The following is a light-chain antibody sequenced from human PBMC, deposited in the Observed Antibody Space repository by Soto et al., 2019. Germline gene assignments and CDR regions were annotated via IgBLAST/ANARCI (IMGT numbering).Light chain of an antibody. CDR1: KNDIGAYDF. Sequence: QSVLTQPPSASGSPGQSVTISCTGTKNDIGAYDFVSWYQHHPGKAPRLIIYEVVQRPSGAPDRFSGSKSGNTASLTVSGLQAADEADYFCKSYAGSNTYVFGSGTKVTVL. J-gene: IGLJ1*01. CDR2: EVV. V-gene: IGLV2-8*01. CDR3: KSYAGSNTYV.